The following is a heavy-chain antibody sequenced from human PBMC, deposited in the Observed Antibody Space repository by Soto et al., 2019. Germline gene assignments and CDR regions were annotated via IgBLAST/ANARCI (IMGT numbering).Heavy chain of an antibody. J-gene: IGHJ3*02. CDR3: ARKVDSYGPPRLDAFDI. CDR2: IYHSGST. V-gene: IGHV4-4*02. D-gene: IGHD5-18*01. Sequence: QVQLQESGPGLVKPSGTLSLTCAVSGGSISSSNWWSWVRQPPGKGLEWIGEIYHSGSTNYNPSLKGRVTISVDKSKNQFSLKLSSVTAADTAVYYCARKVDSYGPPRLDAFDIWGQGTMVTVSS. CDR1: GGSISSSNW.